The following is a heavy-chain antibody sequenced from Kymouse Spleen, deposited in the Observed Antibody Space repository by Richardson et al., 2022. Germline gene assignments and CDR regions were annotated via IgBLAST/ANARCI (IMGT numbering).Heavy chain of an antibody. Sequence: EVQLVESGGGLVQPGGSLRLSCAASGFTFSSYWMHWVRQAPGKGLVWVSRINSDGSSTSYADSVKGRFTISRDNAKNTLYLQMNSLRAEDTAVYYCAREGSSSWYNYYYYYGMDVWGQGTTVTVSS. CDR1: GFTFSSYW. D-gene: IGHD6-13*01. CDR2: INSDGSST. J-gene: IGHJ6*02. V-gene: IGHV3-74*01. CDR3: AREGSSSWYNYYYYYGMDV.